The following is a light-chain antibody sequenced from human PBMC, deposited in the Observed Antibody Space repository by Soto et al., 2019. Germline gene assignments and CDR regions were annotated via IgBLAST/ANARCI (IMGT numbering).Light chain of an antibody. V-gene: IGLV1-44*01. J-gene: IGLJ3*02. CDR1: SSNIGSNT. CDR3: AAWDDSLNGVV. Sequence: QSVLTQPPSASGTPGQRVTISCSGSSSNIGSNTVNWYQQLPGTAPKLLIYTINQRPSVVPDRFSGSRSGTSASLAISGLQSEDEAHYYCAAWDDSLNGVVFGGGTKVTVL. CDR2: TIN.